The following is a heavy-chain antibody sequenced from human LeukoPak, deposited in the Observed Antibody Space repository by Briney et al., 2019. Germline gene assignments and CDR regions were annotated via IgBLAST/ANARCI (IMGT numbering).Heavy chain of an antibody. Sequence: PSETLSLTCTVSGGSISSYYWSWLRQPPGKGLEWIGYIYYSGSTNYNPSLKSRVTISVDTSKNQFSLKLSSVTAADTAVYYCARGTPADYGDYVLLDYWGQGTLVTVSS. CDR3: ARGTPADYGDYVLLDY. CDR1: GGSISSYY. V-gene: IGHV4-59*01. D-gene: IGHD4-17*01. CDR2: IYYSGST. J-gene: IGHJ4*02.